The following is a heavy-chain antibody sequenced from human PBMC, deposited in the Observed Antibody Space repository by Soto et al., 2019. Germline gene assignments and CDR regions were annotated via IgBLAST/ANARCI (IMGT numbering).Heavy chain of an antibody. CDR3: ARGVYYYDSSGYYRAFDI. D-gene: IGHD3-22*01. J-gene: IGHJ3*02. V-gene: IGHV1-69*13. CDR1: GYTFTNYG. CDR2: IIPIFGTA. Sequence: SVKVSCKASGYTFTNYGISWVRQAPGQGLEWMGGIIPIFGTANYAQKFQGRVTITADESTSTAYMELSSLRSEDTAVYYCARGVYYYDSSGYYRAFDIWGQGTMVTVSS.